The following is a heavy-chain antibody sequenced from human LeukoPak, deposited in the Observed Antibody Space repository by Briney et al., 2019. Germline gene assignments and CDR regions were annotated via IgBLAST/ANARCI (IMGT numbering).Heavy chain of an antibody. D-gene: IGHD3-10*01. CDR3: ARVGSMVRGVIGYFDY. Sequence: SGTLSLTCAVSGGSISSSNWWSWVRQPPGKGLEWIGEIYHSGSTNYNPSLKSRVTISVDKSKNQFSLKLSSVTAADTAVYYCARVGSMVRGVIGYFDYWGQGALVTVSS. CDR2: IYHSGST. J-gene: IGHJ4*02. V-gene: IGHV4-4*02. CDR1: GGSISSSNW.